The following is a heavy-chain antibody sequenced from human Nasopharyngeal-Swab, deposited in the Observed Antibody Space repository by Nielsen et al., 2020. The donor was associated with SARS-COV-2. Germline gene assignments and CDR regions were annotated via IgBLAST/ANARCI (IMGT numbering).Heavy chain of an antibody. CDR1: GYTFTGYY. Sequence: ASVKVSCKASGYTFTGYYMHWVRQAPGQGLEWMGRINPISGGTNYAQKFQGRVTMTRDTSISTAYMELSRLRSDDTAVYYCARDGTRYNWNDYYYYGMDVWGQGTTVTVSS. CDR3: ARDGTRYNWNDYYYYGMDV. D-gene: IGHD1-1*01. CDR2: INPISGGT. J-gene: IGHJ6*02. V-gene: IGHV1-2*06.